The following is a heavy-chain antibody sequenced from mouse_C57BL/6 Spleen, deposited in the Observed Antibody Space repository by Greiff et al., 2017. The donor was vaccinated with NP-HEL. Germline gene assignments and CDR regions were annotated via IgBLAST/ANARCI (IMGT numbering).Heavy chain of an antibody. CDR2: INPYNGGT. D-gene: IGHD1-1*01. J-gene: IGHJ4*01. CDR1: GYTFTDYY. CDR3: ARRDGSSSEYYAMDY. V-gene: IGHV1-19*01. Sequence: EVQLQQSGPVLVKPGASVKMSCKASGYTFTDYYMNWVKQSHGKSLEWIGVINPYNGGTSYNQKFKGKATLTVDKSSSTAYMELNSLTSEDSAVYYCARRDGSSSEYYAMDYWGQGTSVTVSS.